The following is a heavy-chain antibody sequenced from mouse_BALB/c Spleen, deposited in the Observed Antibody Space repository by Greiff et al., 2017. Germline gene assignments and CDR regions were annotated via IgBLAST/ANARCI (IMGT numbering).Heavy chain of an antibody. D-gene: IGHD2-14*01. CDR2: ISYDGSN. CDR1: GYSITSGYY. J-gene: IGHJ1*01. Sequence: EVQRVESGPGLVKPSQSLSLTCSVTGYSITSGYYWNWIRQFPGNKLEWMGYISYDGSNNYNPSLKNRISITRDTSKNQFFLKLNSVTTEDTATYYCARCYRSWYFDVWGAGTTVTVSS. V-gene: IGHV3-6*02. CDR3: ARCYRSWYFDV.